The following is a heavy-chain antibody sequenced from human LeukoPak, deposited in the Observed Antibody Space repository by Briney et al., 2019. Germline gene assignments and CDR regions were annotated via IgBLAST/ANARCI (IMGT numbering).Heavy chain of an antibody. D-gene: IGHD2-2*01. CDR2: ISAYNGNT. J-gene: IGHJ5*02. V-gene: IGHV1-18*01. CDR3: ARDLIVVVPAATGGNWFDP. Sequence: ASVKVSCKASGYTFTSYGISWVRQAPGQGLEWMGWISAYNGNTNYAQKLQGRVTMTTDTSTSTAYMELRSLRSDDTAVYYCARDLIVVVPAATGGNWFDPWGQGTLVTVSS. CDR1: GYTFTSYG.